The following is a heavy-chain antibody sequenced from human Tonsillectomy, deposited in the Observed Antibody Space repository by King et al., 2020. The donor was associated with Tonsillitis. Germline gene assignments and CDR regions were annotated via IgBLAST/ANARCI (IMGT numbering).Heavy chain of an antibody. D-gene: IGHD6-19*01. V-gene: IGHV2-26*01. CDR3: ARSGIAVAGIQDYYYGMDV. CDR1: GFSLSNARMG. J-gene: IGHJ6*02. CDR2: IFSNDEK. Sequence: TLKESGPVLVKPTETLTLTCTVSGFSLSNARMGVSWIRQPPGKALEWLAHIFSNDEKSYSTSLKSWLTISKDTSKSQVVPTMTNMDPVDTATYYCARSGIAVAGIQDYYYGMDVWGQGTTVTVSS.